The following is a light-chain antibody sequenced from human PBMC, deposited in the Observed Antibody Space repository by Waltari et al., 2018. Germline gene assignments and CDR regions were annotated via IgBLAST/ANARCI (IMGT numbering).Light chain of an antibody. CDR3: ETGGHGTWV. CDR2: VNSDGSH. J-gene: IGLJ3*02. V-gene: IGLV4-69*01. Sequence: AWLQQQPGKGPRYLMQVNSDGSHRKGDEIPDRFSGSSSGAERYLTISSLQSEDEADYYCETGGHGTWVFGGGTKLTVL.